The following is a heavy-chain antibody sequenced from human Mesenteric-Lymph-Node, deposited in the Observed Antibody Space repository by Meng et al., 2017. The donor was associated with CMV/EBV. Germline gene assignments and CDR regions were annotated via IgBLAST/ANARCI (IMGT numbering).Heavy chain of an antibody. V-gene: IGHV3-74*01. CDR1: GFTFRSYS. CDR3: ALTTVTRGVIFDY. CDR2: INSDGSST. Sequence: GGSLRLSCTASGFTFRSYSMNWVRQAPGKGLVWVSRINSDGSSTSYADSVKGRFTISRDNAKNTLYLQMNSLRAEDTAVYYCALTTVTRGVIFDYWGQGTLVTVSS. J-gene: IGHJ4*02. D-gene: IGHD4-17*01.